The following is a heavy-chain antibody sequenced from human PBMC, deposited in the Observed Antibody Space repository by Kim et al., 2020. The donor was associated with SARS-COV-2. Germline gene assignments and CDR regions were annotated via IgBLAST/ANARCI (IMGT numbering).Heavy chain of an antibody. CDR1: GFTFDDYA. CDR3: AKVVGYGYKVGGLDY. CDR2: ISGDGGST. Sequence: GGSLRLSCAASGFTFDDYAMHWVRQAPGKGLEWVSLISGDGGSTYYADSVKGRFTISRDNSKNSLYLQMNSLRTEDTALYYCAKVVGYGYKVGGLDYWGQGTLVTVSS. J-gene: IGHJ4*02. V-gene: IGHV3-43*02. D-gene: IGHD5-12*01.